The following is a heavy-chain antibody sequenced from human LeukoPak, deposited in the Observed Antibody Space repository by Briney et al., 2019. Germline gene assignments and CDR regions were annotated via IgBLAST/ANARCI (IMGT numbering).Heavy chain of an antibody. J-gene: IGHJ4*02. V-gene: IGHV3-7*01. Sequence: AGGSLRLSCAASGFTFSSYAMSWVRQAPGKGLEWVANIKQDGSEKYYVDSVKGRFTISRDNAKNSLYLQMNSLRAEDTAVYYCARNKNYGDSNDYWGQGTLVTVSS. CDR1: GFTFSSYA. CDR3: ARNKNYGDSNDY. D-gene: IGHD4-17*01. CDR2: IKQDGSEK.